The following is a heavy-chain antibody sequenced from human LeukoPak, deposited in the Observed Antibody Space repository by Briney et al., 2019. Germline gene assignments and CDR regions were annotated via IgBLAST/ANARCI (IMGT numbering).Heavy chain of an antibody. CDR2: ISRSSRTI. CDR1: AFTLTKYS. V-gene: IGHV3-48*01. J-gene: IGHJ6*01. Sequence: PGGSLRLSCAASAFTLTKYSMAWVRQAPGKGLEWISYISRSSRTIYYADSVKGRLTISRDNAKNSLSVQITTLRAQDTAVYYCARLFWTGYYPISFDPYYGMDVWGQGPTVTASS. D-gene: IGHD3-3*01. CDR3: ARLFWTGYYPISFDPYYGMDV.